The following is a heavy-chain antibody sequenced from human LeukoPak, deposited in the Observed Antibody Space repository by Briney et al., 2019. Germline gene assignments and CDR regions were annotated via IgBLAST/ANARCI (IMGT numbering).Heavy chain of an antibody. CDR1: GFTFSSYG. Sequence: TGGSLRLSCAASGFTFSSYGMHWVRQAPGKGLEWVAFIRYDGSNKYYADSVKGRFTISRDNSKNTLYLQMNSLRAEDTAVYYRAKDRLVGWGVYFDYWGQGTLVTVSS. J-gene: IGHJ4*02. CDR3: AKDRLVGWGVYFDY. D-gene: IGHD3-16*01. CDR2: IRYDGSNK. V-gene: IGHV3-30*02.